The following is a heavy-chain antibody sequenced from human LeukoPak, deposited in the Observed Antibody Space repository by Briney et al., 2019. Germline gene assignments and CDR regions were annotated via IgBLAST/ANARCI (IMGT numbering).Heavy chain of an antibody. CDR3: ASHYYDSSGYYHGFDP. D-gene: IGHD3-22*01. CDR1: GGSVTRNY. CDR2: IYYSGRT. V-gene: IGHV4-59*02. J-gene: IGHJ5*02. Sequence: SETLSLTCTDPGGSVTRNYWCCIRQSPGKGLELIAYIYYSGRTNYNPSLKSRVTISFDTSKTKISMKLSSVTAADSSIYYCASHYYDSSGYYHGFDPWGQGTLVTVSS.